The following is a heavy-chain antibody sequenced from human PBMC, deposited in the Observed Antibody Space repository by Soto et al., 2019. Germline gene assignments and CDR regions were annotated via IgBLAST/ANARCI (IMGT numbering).Heavy chain of an antibody. J-gene: IGHJ4*02. D-gene: IGHD2-8*01. CDR2: INPNSGGT. Sequence: QVQLVQSGAEVKKPGASVKVSCKASGYTFTGYYMHWVRQAPGQGLEWMGWINPNSGGTNYAQKLQGWVTMTRDTSISTAYMELSRLRSDDTAVYYCARAYDCTNGVCYRAFDYWGQGTLVTVSS. CDR3: ARAYDCTNGVCYRAFDY. V-gene: IGHV1-2*04. CDR1: GYTFTGYY.